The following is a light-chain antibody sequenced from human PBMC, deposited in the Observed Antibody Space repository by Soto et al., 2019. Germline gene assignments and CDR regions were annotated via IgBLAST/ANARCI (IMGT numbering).Light chain of an antibody. Sequence: QSVLTQPASVSGSPGQSITISCTGTSSDVGGYDYVSWFQQHPGKAPKLMIYDVSNRPSGVSHRFTGSKSGNTASLTISGLQADDEADYYCSSYTGSSTVVFGGGTQLTVL. V-gene: IGLV2-14*01. CDR1: SSDVGGYDY. CDR3: SSYTGSSTVV. CDR2: DVS. J-gene: IGLJ2*01.